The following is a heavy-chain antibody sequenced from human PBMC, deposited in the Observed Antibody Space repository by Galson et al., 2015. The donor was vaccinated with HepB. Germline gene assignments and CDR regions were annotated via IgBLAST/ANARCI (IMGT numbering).Heavy chain of an antibody. CDR1: GYTFTSYY. CDR3: ARDGLHPSLGYCSSTSCYGGFFDY. J-gene: IGHJ4*02. Sequence: SVKVSCKASGYTFTSYYMHWVRQAPGQGLEWMGIINPSGGSTSYAQKLQGRVTMTRDTSTSTVYMELSSLRSEDTAVYYCARDGLHPSLGYCSSTSCYGGFFDYWGQGTLVTVSS. CDR2: INPSGGST. V-gene: IGHV1-46*04. D-gene: IGHD2-2*01.